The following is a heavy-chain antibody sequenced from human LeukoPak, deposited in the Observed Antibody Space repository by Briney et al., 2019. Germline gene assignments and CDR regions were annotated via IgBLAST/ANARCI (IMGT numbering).Heavy chain of an antibody. V-gene: IGHV4-59*08. CDR3: AQTTGWPGFDF. D-gene: IGHD6-19*01. CDR2: IYNAKNT. J-gene: IGHJ4*02. Sequence: SETLSLTCSASGASFSSRYWSWIRQFPGGTLEWIGHIYNAKNTKYNPSLTSRVTISVATSRNQLSLSLTSLTAADTAIYYCAQTTGWPGFDFWGPGALVTVSS. CDR1: GASFSSRY.